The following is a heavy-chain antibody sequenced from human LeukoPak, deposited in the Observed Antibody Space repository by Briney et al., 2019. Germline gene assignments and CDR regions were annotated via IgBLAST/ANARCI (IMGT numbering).Heavy chain of an antibody. V-gene: IGHV1-24*01. CDR1: GYTLTELS. Sequence: ASVKVSCKVSGYTLTELSMHWVRQAPGKGLEWMGGFDPEDGETIYAQKFQGRVTMTEDTSTDTAYMELSSLRSEDTAVYYCATDQYYDSSGYYPIFQHWGQGTLVTVSS. CDR2: FDPEDGET. J-gene: IGHJ1*01. D-gene: IGHD3-22*01. CDR3: ATDQYYDSSGYYPIFQH.